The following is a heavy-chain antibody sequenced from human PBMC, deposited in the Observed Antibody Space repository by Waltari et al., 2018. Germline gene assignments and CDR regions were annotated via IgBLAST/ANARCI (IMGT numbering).Heavy chain of an antibody. Sequence: QVQLVESGGGVVQPGMSLRLSCAASGFSLSHFGMHWVRQAPGKGLGGVALAAFDGSTKYYADSVRGRFTISRDNSKNTLYLDINTLRVDDTAIYYCAKDAFGNTYLDHWGQGTLVTVSS. CDR2: AAFDGSTK. J-gene: IGHJ5*02. D-gene: IGHD3-10*01. CDR1: GFSLSHFG. V-gene: IGHV3-30*02. CDR3: AKDAFGNTYLDH.